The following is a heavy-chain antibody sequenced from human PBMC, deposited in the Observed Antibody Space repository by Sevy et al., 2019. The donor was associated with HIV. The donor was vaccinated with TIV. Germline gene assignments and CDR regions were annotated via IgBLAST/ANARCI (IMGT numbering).Heavy chain of an antibody. CDR1: GGSISSSIYY. CDR2: IYYSGST. Sequence: SETLSLTCTVSGGSISSSIYYWGWIRQPPGKGLEWIGSIYYSGSTYYNPSLKSRVTISVDTSKNQFSLKLSSVTAADTAVYYCARPSRGVSLEGAFDIWGQGTMVTVSS. V-gene: IGHV4-39*01. D-gene: IGHD3-10*01. J-gene: IGHJ3*02. CDR3: ARPSRGVSLEGAFDI.